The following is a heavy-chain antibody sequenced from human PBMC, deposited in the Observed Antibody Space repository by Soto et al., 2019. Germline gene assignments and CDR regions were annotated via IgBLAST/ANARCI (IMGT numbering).Heavy chain of an antibody. J-gene: IGHJ5*01. Sequence: LSLTCSVSGDSISNLDYFCAWIRQPPGQALEYIGYIYKSATTYYNPSFESRVAISVDTSKNQFSLNVTSVTAADTAVYFCARGRYCLTGRCFPNWFDSWGQGALVTVSS. V-gene: IGHV4-30-4*01. CDR1: GDSISNLDYF. CDR2: IYKSATT. CDR3: ARGRYCLTGRCFPNWFDS. D-gene: IGHD7-27*01.